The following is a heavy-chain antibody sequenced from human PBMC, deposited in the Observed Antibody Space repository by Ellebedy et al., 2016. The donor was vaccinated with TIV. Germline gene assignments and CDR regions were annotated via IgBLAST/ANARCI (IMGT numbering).Heavy chain of an antibody. J-gene: IGHJ3*01. D-gene: IGHD5-24*01. V-gene: IGHV4-34*01. CDR3: ATSGRDWHDDFDL. CDR2: IHSTGRT. Sequence: MPSETLSLTCAVYGESLTGYFWTWIRQPPGKGLEWIGEIHSTGRTNYSPSLRSRITISLDMSKNQFSLKVTSVNDADTAVYYCATSGRDWHDDFDLWGQGTMVTVSS. CDR1: GESLTGYF.